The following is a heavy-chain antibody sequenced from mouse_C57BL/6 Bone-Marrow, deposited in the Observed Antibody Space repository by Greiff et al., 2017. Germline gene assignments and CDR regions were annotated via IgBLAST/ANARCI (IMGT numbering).Heavy chain of an antibody. CDR2: FYPRSGNT. V-gene: IGHV1-81*01. Sequence: QVQLKESGAELARPGASVKLSCKASGYTFTSYGLSWVKQRTGQGLEWIGEFYPRSGNTYYNEKFKGKATLTADKSSSTAYMELRSLTSEDSAVYFCARRGTIPFDYWGQGTTLTVSS. J-gene: IGHJ2*01. D-gene: IGHD1-1*02. CDR3: ARRGTIPFDY. CDR1: GYTFTSYG.